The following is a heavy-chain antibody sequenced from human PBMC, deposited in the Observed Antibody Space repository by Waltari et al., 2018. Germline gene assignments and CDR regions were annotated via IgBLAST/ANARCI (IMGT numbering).Heavy chain of an antibody. CDR2: IKQDGSEK. Sequence: EVQLVESGGGLVQPGGSLRLSCAASGFPFSSYWMSWVRQAPGTGLAWVANIKQDGSEKYYVDSVKGRFTISRDNAKNSLYLQMNSRRAEDTAVYYCAREGYYDFWSGYSSPRYYFDYWGQGTLVTVSS. J-gene: IGHJ4*02. CDR1: GFPFSSYW. CDR3: AREGYYDFWSGYSSPRYYFDY. V-gene: IGHV3-7*01. D-gene: IGHD3-3*01.